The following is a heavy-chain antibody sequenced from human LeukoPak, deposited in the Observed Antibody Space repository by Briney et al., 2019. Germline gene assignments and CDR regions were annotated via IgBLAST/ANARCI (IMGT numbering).Heavy chain of an antibody. D-gene: IGHD6-13*01. CDR2: IYYSGST. Sequence: PSETLSLTCTVSGGSISSGGYYWSWIRQHPGKGLEWIGYIYYSGSTYYNPSLKSRVTISVDTSKNQFSLKLSSVTAADTAVYYCARVSRAAAVDYWGQGTLVTVSS. CDR1: GGSISSGGYY. CDR3: ARVSRAAAVDY. V-gene: IGHV4-31*03. J-gene: IGHJ4*02.